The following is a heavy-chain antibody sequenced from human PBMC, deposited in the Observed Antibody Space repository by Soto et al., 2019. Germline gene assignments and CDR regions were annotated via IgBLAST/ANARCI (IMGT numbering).Heavy chain of an antibody. CDR1: GFTFSSYA. D-gene: IGHD3-16*02. J-gene: IGHJ4*02. CDR2: ISGSGGST. V-gene: IGHV3-23*01. Sequence: EVQLLESGGGLVQPGGSLRLSCAASGFTFSSYAMSWVRQAPGKGLEWVSAISGSGGSTYYADSVKGRFTISRDNSKNTLYLQMNSLRAEDTAVYYCAKARIMITFGGVIGFDYWGQGTLVTVSS. CDR3: AKARIMITFGGVIGFDY.